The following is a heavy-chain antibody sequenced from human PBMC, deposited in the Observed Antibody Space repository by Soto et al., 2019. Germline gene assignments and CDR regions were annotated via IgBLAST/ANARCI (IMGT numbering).Heavy chain of an antibody. D-gene: IGHD3-3*01. Sequence: QEQLVESGGGVVQPGRSLRLSCAASGITFSSYGIHWVRKAPGKGLEWVAVISYDGSDKYYADSVKGRFTISRDNSRSTLWLLMNSLRTEDTAVYYCAKDRGGYNYYVMDVWGQGTTVTVSS. CDR1: GITFSSYG. CDR3: AKDRGGYNYYVMDV. J-gene: IGHJ6*02. CDR2: ISYDGSDK. V-gene: IGHV3-30*18.